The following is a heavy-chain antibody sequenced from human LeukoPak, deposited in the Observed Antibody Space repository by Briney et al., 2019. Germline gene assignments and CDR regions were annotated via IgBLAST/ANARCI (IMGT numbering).Heavy chain of an antibody. D-gene: IGHD5-12*01. CDR3: ARWGHSEYSSFPTKFDY. CDR1: GFTFSSFQ. J-gene: IGHJ4*02. Sequence: GGSLRLSCAASGFTFSSFQMTWVRQAPGKGLEWVSYIGGGDSQIFYADSVKGRFTISRDNAKNSLYLQMSSLRADDTAIYYCARWGHSEYSSFPTKFDYWGQGTLVTVSS. V-gene: IGHV3-48*03. CDR2: IGGGDSQI.